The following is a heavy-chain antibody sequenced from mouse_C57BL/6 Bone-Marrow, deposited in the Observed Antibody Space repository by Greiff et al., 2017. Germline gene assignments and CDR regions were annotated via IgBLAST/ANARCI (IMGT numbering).Heavy chain of an antibody. CDR1: GYAFSSSW. CDR2: IYPGDGDT. V-gene: IGHV1-82*01. Sequence: QVQLQQSGPELVKPGASVKISCKASGYAFSSSWMNWVKQRPGKGLEWIGRIYPGDGDTNYNGKVKGKATLTADKSSSTAYMQLRSLTSEDSAVYFCARDYYGSSYLDYWGQGTSVTVSS. D-gene: IGHD1-1*01. J-gene: IGHJ4*01. CDR3: ARDYYGSSYLDY.